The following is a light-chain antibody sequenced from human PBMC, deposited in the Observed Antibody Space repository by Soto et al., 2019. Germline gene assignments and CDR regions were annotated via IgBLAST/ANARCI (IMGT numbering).Light chain of an antibody. J-gene: IGKJ1*01. V-gene: IGKV2-28*01. CDR1: QSLLHSNGYNY. CDR3: MQALQTRWT. CDR2: LGS. Sequence: DIVMTQSPLSLPVTPGEPASISCRSSQSLLHSNGYNYLDWYLQKPGQSPQLLIYLGSHRASGVPDRVSGSGSGTDFTLKISRVEAEDVGVDYCMQALQTRWTFGQGTKVEIK.